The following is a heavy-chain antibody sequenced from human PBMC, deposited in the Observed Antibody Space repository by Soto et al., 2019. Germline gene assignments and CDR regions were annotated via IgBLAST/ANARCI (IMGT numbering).Heavy chain of an antibody. D-gene: IGHD6-19*01. J-gene: IGHJ4*02. CDR2: INPSGGST. CDR3: ARSEWSPVAGTPRTDFDY. CDR1: GYTFTSYY. V-gene: IGHV1-46*01. Sequence: GASVKVSCKASGYTFTSYYMHWVRQAPGQGLEWMGIINPSGGSTSYAQKFQGRVTMTRDTSTSTVYMELSSLRSEDTAVYYCARSEWSPVAGTPRTDFDYWGQGTLVTVSS.